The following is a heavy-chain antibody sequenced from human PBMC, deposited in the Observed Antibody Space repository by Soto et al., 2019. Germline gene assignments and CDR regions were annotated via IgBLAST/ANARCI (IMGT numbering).Heavy chain of an antibody. D-gene: IGHD1-1*01. Sequence: GGSLRLSCAASGFTFDDYTMHWVRQAPGKGLEWVSLISWDGGSTYYADSVKGRFTISRDNSKNSLYLQMNSLRTEDTALYYCAKTTRPGDYFDYWGQGTLVTVSS. V-gene: IGHV3-43*01. CDR1: GFTFDDYT. CDR2: ISWDGGST. J-gene: IGHJ4*02. CDR3: AKTTRPGDYFDY.